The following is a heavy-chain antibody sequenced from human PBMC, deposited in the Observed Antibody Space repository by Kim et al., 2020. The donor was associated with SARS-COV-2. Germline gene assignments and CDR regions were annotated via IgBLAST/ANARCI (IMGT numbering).Heavy chain of an antibody. J-gene: IGHJ6*02. V-gene: IGHV1-69*01. D-gene: IGHD3-10*01. Sequence: KFQGRVTITADESTSTAYMELSSLRSEDTAVYYCAREGLLWFGELLHPYGMDVWGQGTTVTVSS. CDR3: AREGLLWFGELLHPYGMDV.